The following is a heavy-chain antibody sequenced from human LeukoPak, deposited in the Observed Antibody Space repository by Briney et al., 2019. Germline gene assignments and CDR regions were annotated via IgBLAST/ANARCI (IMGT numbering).Heavy chain of an antibody. J-gene: IGHJ4*02. Sequence: SETLSLTCTVSGYSISSGYYWGWIRQPPGKGLEWIGSIYHSGSTYYNPSLKSRVTISLDTSKNQFFLNLSSVTAADTAVYYCARDKGYGDPFDYWGQGILVTVSS. D-gene: IGHD4-17*01. CDR1: GYSISSGYY. CDR3: ARDKGYGDPFDY. CDR2: IYHSGST. V-gene: IGHV4-38-2*02.